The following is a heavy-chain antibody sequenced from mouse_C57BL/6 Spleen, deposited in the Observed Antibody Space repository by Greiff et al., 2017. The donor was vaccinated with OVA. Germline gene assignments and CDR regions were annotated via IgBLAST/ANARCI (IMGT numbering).Heavy chain of an antibody. V-gene: IGHV1-55*01. CDR2: IYPGSGST. CDR1: GYTFTSYW. Sequence: QVQLQQPGAELVKPGASVKMSCKASGYTFTSYWITWVKQRPGQGLEWIGDIYPGSGSTNYNEKFKSKGTLTVETSSSTAYMQLSSLTSEDSAVYYCSRLRGYRGCYFDYWGQGTTLTVSS. J-gene: IGHJ2*01. D-gene: IGHD2-14*01. CDR3: SRLRGYRGCYFDY.